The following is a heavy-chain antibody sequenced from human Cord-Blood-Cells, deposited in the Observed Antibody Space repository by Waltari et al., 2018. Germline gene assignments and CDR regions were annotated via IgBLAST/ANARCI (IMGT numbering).Heavy chain of an antibody. CDR1: GFTFGDYA. Sequence: EVQLVESGGGLVQPGRSLRLSCPASGFTFGDYAMSWVRQAPGKGLEGVGFIRSKAYGGTTEYAASVKGRFTISRDDSKSIAYLQMNSLKTEDTAVYYCTRDGIDSSNWPHYGMDVWGQGTTVTVSS. V-gene: IGHV3-49*04. CDR2: IRSKAYGGTT. J-gene: IGHJ6*02. D-gene: IGHD6-13*01. CDR3: TRDGIDSSNWPHYGMDV.